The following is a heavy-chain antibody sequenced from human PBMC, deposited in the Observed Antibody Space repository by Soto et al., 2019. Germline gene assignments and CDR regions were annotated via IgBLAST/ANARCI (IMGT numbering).Heavy chain of an antibody. CDR3: ARGPGWSDEYFQD. CDR2: IYHSGST. Sequence: TSETLSLTCTVSGDSISSYYWNWIRQPPGKGLEWIGYIYHSGSTNYNPSLKSRVTISVDTSKNQFSLKLSSVTAADTAVYYCARGPGWSDEYFQDWGQGTMVTVSS. CDR1: GDSISSYY. V-gene: IGHV4-59*01. J-gene: IGHJ1*01. D-gene: IGHD3-3*01.